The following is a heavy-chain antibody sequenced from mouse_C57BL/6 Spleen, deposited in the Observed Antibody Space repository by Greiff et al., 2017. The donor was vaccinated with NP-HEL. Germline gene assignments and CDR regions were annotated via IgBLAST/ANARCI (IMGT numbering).Heavy chain of an antibody. J-gene: IGHJ4*01. D-gene: IGHD1-1*01. CDR1: GYSITSGYY. CDR2: ISYDGSN. V-gene: IGHV3-6*01. Sequence: EVQLVESGPGLVKPSQSLSLTCSVTGYSITSGYYWNWIRQFPGNKLEWLGYISYDGSNNYNPSLKNRITITRDTSKNQFFLKLNSVTTEDTATYYCASPCGRSYGYYAMDYWGQGTSVTVSS. CDR3: ASPCGRSYGYYAMDY.